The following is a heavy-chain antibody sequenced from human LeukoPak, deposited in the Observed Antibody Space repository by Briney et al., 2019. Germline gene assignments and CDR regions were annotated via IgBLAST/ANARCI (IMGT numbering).Heavy chain of an antibody. D-gene: IGHD6-13*01. Sequence: PSETLSLTCAVYGGSFSGYYWSWIRQPPGKGLEWIGEVNHSGSTNYNPSLKSRVTISVDTSKNQFSLKLSSVTAADTAAYYCARGSSLLPRRIAAAGTRYFQHWGQGTLVTVSS. J-gene: IGHJ1*01. CDR3: ARGSSLLPRRIAAAGTRYFQH. CDR1: GGSFSGYY. CDR2: VNHSGST. V-gene: IGHV4-34*01.